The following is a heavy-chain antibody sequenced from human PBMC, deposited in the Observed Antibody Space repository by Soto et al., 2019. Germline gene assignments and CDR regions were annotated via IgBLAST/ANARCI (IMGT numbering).Heavy chain of an antibody. Sequence: EVQLVDSGGGLVQPGGSLRLSCAASEFTFRSYWMHWVRQSPGKGLVWVSCISGDGSSTNYADSVKGRFTISRDNAKNTVYLQIDSLRAEDTAVYYCARSLPGTYGAFDLWGQGTMVTVSS. CDR2: ISGDGSST. J-gene: IGHJ3*01. CDR1: EFTFRSYW. V-gene: IGHV3-74*01. CDR3: ARSLPGTYGAFDL. D-gene: IGHD1-7*01.